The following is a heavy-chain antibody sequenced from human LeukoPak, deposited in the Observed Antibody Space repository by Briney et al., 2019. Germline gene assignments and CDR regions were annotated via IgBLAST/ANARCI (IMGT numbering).Heavy chain of an antibody. V-gene: IGHV1-2*04. Sequence: ASVKVSCKASGYTFTGYYMHWVRQAPGQGLEWMGWINPNSGGTNYAQKFQGWVTMTRDTSISTAYMELSRLRSDDTAVYYCARDLDSSGWGDWFDPWGQGTLVTVSS. CDR3: ARDLDSSGWGDWFDP. J-gene: IGHJ5*02. CDR2: INPNSGGT. D-gene: IGHD6-19*01. CDR1: GYTFTGYY.